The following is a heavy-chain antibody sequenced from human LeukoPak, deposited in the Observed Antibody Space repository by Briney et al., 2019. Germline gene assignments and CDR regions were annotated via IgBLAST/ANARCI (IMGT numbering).Heavy chain of an antibody. J-gene: IGHJ6*03. V-gene: IGHV3-11*04. CDR2: ISSSGTAM. CDR1: GFRFSDYY. Sequence: PGGSLTLSCAASGFRFSDYYMSWVRQAPGKGLEWLSYISSSGTAMYYADSVKGRFTISRDNAKNSLYLQMNSLSAEDTAVYYCARVSFVADGFTGTLRVLRDYYYMDVWGKGATVTVSS. D-gene: IGHD1-7*01. CDR3: ARVSFVADGFTGTLRVLRDYYYMDV.